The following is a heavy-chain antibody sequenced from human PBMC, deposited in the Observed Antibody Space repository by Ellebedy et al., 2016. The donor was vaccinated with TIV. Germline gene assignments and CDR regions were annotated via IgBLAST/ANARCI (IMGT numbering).Heavy chain of an antibody. CDR2: INTNTGDT. CDR3: AREYYDTLTGYSATNDY. Sequence: ASVKVSCKASGYTLTDYFMHWVRQAPGQGLEWMGWINTNTGDTIYAQKFQGRVTMTRDTSISTAYMELSRLRSDDTAVYYCAREYYDTLTGYSATNDYWGQGSLVTVSS. V-gene: IGHV1-2*02. J-gene: IGHJ4*02. CDR1: GYTLTDYF. D-gene: IGHD3-9*01.